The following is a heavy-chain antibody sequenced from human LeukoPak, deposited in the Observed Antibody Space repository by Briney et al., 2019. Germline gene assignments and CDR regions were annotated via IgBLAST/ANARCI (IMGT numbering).Heavy chain of an antibody. Sequence: GASVKVSCKAAGGSFSNYVIDWVRQAPGQGLEWMGRFIPMFGIPHNAQKFQGRVTISADKSTCTVYMELSSLTYEDTAVYYCARVGAHDGGYWGQGTPVTVSS. D-gene: IGHD3-10*01. CDR3: ARVGAHDGGY. CDR1: GGSFSNYV. V-gene: IGHV1-69*04. CDR2: FIPMFGIP. J-gene: IGHJ4*02.